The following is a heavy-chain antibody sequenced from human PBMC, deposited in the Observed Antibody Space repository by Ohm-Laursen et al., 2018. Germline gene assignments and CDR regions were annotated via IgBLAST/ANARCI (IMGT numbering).Heavy chain of an antibody. J-gene: IGHJ4*02. CDR2: INPNSGGT. V-gene: IGHV1-2*02. Sequence: ASVKVSCNASGYTFTGYYMHWVRQAPGQGLEWMGWINPNSGGTNYAQKFQGRVTMTRDTSISTAYMELSRLRSDDTAVYYCARGPRYCSGGSCYYFDYRGQGTLVTVSS. CDR1: GYTFTGYY. D-gene: IGHD2-15*01. CDR3: ARGPRYCSGGSCYYFDY.